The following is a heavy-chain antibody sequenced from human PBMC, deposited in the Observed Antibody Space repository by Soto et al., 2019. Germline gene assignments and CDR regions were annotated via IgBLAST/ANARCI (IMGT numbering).Heavy chain of an antibody. D-gene: IGHD3-22*01. Sequence: GGSLRLSCAASGFTFSDYYMSWIRQAPGKXLEWVSYISSSGSTIYYADSVKGRFTISRDNAKNSLYLQMNSLRAEDTAVYYCARDPTYYYDSSGYYLPVYWGQGTLVTVSS. J-gene: IGHJ4*02. V-gene: IGHV3-11*01. CDR2: ISSSGSTI. CDR1: GFTFSDYY. CDR3: ARDPTYYYDSSGYYLPVY.